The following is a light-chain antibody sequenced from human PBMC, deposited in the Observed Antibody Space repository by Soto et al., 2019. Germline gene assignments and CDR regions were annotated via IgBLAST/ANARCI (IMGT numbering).Light chain of an antibody. J-gene: IGKJ2*03. CDR3: QQYASSPLYS. Sequence: EIVLTQSPGTLSLSPGERATLSCRASQSISSNYFAWYQQKPGQAPRLLIFGASTRATGIPERFSGSGSGTDFTLTISRLEPEDFAVYYCQQYASSPLYSFCQGTKVEIK. V-gene: IGKV3-20*01. CDR1: QSISSNY. CDR2: GAS.